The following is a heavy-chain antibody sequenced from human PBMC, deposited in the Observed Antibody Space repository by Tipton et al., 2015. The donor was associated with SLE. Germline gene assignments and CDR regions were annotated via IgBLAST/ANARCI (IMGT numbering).Heavy chain of an antibody. D-gene: IGHD1-26*01. CDR2: IYSDGTT. J-gene: IGHJ3*02. V-gene: IGHV3-66*02. Sequence: SLRLSCAASGFIVSNNYMTWVRQAPGKGLEWVSVIYSDGTTYYADSVKGRFTISRDNFKNTLYLQMNSLRAEDTAVYYCATVGSLDAFDIWGQGTMVTVSS. CDR1: GFIVSNNY. CDR3: ATVGSLDAFDI.